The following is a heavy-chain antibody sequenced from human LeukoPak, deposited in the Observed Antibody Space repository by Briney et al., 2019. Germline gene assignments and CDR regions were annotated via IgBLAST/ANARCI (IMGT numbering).Heavy chain of an antibody. V-gene: IGHV4-59*12. CDR3: ARGGSGWYSDY. D-gene: IGHD6-19*01. J-gene: IGHJ4*02. Sequence: SETLSLTCTVSGGSISSYYWSWIRQPPGKGLEWIGYIYYSGSTNYNPSLRSRVTISVDTSKNQFSLKLSSVTAADTAVHYCARGGSGWYSDYWGQGTLVTVSS. CDR1: GGSISSYY. CDR2: IYYSGST.